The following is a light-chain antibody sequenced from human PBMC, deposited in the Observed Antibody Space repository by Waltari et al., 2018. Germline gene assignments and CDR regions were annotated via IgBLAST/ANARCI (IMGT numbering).Light chain of an antibody. CDR2: GNN. V-gene: IGLV1-40*01. J-gene: IGLJ2*01. Sequence: QSALTQPPSVSGAPGQRVTISCTGSGSNLGAGYDVHWYQQFPGTVPKLLLSGNNNRPSGVSDRFSGSKSGNTASLTISGLQAEDEADYYCNSYTSSSTRVFGGGTKLTVL. CDR1: GSNLGAGYD. CDR3: NSYTSSSTRV.